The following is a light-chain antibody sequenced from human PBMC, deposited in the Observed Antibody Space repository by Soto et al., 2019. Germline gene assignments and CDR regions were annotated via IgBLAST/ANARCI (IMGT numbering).Light chain of an antibody. CDR2: DAS. J-gene: IGKJ2*01. CDR3: QHYDTLPLPVYT. V-gene: IGKV1-33*01. CDR1: QDISNN. Sequence: DIQMTQSPSSLSASVGDRVTITCQASQDISNNLNWYQQKPGKAPKVLIYDASTLAAGVPPRFSGSGSGTDFALTISGLQPEDFATYYCQHYDTLPLPVYTFGQGTKLEI.